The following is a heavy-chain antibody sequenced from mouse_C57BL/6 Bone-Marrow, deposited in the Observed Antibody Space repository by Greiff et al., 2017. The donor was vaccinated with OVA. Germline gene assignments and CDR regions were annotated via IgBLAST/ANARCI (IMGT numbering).Heavy chain of an antibody. CDR2: IDPSDSYT. CDR1: GYTFTSYW. V-gene: IGHV1-69*01. J-gene: IGHJ1*03. CDR3: ARRNDGYPRDWYFDV. D-gene: IGHD2-3*01. Sequence: VQLQQPGAELVMPGASVKLSCKASGYTFTSYWMHWVKQRPGQGLEWIGEIDPSDSYTNYNQKFKGKSTLTVDKSSSTAYMQLSSLTSEDSAVYYCARRNDGYPRDWYFDVWGTGTTVTVSS.